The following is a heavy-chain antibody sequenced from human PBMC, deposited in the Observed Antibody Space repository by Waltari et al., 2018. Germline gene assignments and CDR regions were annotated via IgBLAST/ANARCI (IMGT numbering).Heavy chain of an antibody. CDR3: ARDSIRTGEFDY. CDR1: GFTFSSYE. CDR2: ISSSGNTI. V-gene: IGHV3-48*03. J-gene: IGHJ4*02. Sequence: EVQLVESGGGLVQPGGSLRLSCAAAGFTFSSYEVNWVRQAPGKGLEWVSYISSSGNTIYYADSVKGRFTISRDNAKNSLYLQMNSLRAEDTAVYYCARDSIRTGEFDYWGQGTLVTVSS. D-gene: IGHD7-27*01.